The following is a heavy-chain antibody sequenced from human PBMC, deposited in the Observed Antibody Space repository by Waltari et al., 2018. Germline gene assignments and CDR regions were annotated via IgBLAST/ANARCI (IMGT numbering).Heavy chain of an antibody. Sequence: QLQLQESGPSLVKPSETLSLACAPSGGPISSAPYPWARIRQPPGKGLEWIVTMYGSESAYYNSCLKSRVNISVDTSKNQISLKVTSMTAADTAVYYCARHNRRPLGVGWFDPWGQGTLVTVSS. CDR1: GGPISSAPYP. CDR3: ARHNRRPLGVGWFDP. V-gene: IGHV4-39*01. D-gene: IGHD6-13*01. CDR2: MYGSESA. J-gene: IGHJ5*02.